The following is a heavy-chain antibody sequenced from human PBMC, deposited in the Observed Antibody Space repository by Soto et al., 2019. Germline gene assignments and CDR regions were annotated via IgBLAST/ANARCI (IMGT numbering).Heavy chain of an antibody. CDR2: ISSSGSTI. D-gene: IGHD5-12*01. Sequence: GGSLRLSCAASGFTFIDYYMSWILQAPGKGLEWVSYISSSGSTIYYADSVKGRFTISRDNAKNSLYLQMNSLRAEDTAVYYCARERVEDIVAPWGAFDIWGQGTMVTVSS. V-gene: IGHV3-11*01. CDR3: ARERVEDIVAPWGAFDI. J-gene: IGHJ3*02. CDR1: GFTFIDYY.